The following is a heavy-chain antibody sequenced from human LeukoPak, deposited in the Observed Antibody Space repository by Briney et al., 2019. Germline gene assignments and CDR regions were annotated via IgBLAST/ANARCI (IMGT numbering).Heavy chain of an antibody. J-gene: IGHJ3*02. CDR1: GFTFSSYG. D-gene: IGHD2-8*01. Sequence: GGSLRLSCAASGFTFSSYGMHWVRQAPGKGLEWVAFIQYDGSNKYYADSVKGRFTISRDNSKNTLYLQMNSLRAEDTAVYYCAKDLMVYAIQGAFDIWGQGTMVTVSS. CDR2: IQYDGSNK. V-gene: IGHV3-30*02. CDR3: AKDLMVYAIQGAFDI.